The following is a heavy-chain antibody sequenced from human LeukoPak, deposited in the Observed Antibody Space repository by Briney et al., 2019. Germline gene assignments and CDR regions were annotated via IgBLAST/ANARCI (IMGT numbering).Heavy chain of an antibody. CDR3: ARGGSDAFDI. V-gene: IGHV4-38-2*01. Sequence: GSLRLSCAASGFTFSNAWMSWIRQPPGKGLEWIGSIYHSGSTYYNPSLKSRVTISVDTSKNQFSLKLSSVTAADTAVYYCARGGSDAFDIWGQGTMVTVSS. D-gene: IGHD3-16*01. CDR2: IYHSGST. CDR1: GFTFSNAW. J-gene: IGHJ3*02.